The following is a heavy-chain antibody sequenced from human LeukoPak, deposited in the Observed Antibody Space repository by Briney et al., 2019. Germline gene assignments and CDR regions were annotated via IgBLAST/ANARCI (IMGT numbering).Heavy chain of an antibody. Sequence: EASVKVSCKPSGYTFTAYNIHWVRQAPGQGLEWMGWMNPNSGDTNYAQNFQGRVTMTRDTSISTAYMELSSLRSDDTAVYFYLRGGGGSYCDYWGQGTPVTVSS. D-gene: IGHD1-26*01. CDR1: GYTFTAYN. CDR3: LRGGGGSYCDY. J-gene: IGHJ4*02. V-gene: IGHV1-2*02. CDR2: MNPNSGDT.